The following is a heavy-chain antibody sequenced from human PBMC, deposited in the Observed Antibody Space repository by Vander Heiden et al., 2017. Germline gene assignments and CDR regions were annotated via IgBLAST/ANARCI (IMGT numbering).Heavy chain of an antibody. D-gene: IGHD6-13*01. V-gene: IGHV3-7*01. J-gene: IGHJ4*02. CDR3: ARFASSWAFGY. Sequence: EVQLVESGGGLVQPGGSLRLSCAASGFTFSRYWMSWVRQAPGKGLEWVANIKQDGSEKYYVDSVKGRFTISRDNAKNSLYLQMNSLRAEDTAVYYCARFASSWAFGYWGQGTLVTVSS. CDR1: GFTFSRYW. CDR2: IKQDGSEK.